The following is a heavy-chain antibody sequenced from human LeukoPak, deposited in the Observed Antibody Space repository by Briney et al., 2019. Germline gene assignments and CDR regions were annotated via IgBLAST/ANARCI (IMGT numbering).Heavy chain of an antibody. V-gene: IGHV4-39*01. J-gene: IGHJ4*02. D-gene: IGHD1-26*01. CDR2: IYYSGTT. Sequence: SSETLSLTCTVSGGSISSGGYYWGWIRQPPGKGLEWIGSIYYSGTTYYNPSLRSRVTISVDTSKNQFSLELSSVTAADTAVYYCARQGGVGATGSPDYWGQGTLVTVSS. CDR3: ARQGGVGATGSPDY. CDR1: GGSISSGGYY.